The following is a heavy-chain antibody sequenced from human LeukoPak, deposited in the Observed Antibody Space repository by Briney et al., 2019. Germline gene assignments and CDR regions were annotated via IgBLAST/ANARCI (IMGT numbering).Heavy chain of an antibody. J-gene: IGHJ4*02. Sequence: GGSLRLSCAASGFTFSSYAMSWVRQAPGKGLEWVSAISGSGGSTYYADSVKGRFTISRDNTKNTLYLQMNSLRAEDTAVYYCARGDGYNPFDYWGQGTLVTVSS. CDR2: ISGSGGST. CDR1: GFTFSSYA. V-gene: IGHV3-23*01. CDR3: ARGDGYNPFDY. D-gene: IGHD5-24*01.